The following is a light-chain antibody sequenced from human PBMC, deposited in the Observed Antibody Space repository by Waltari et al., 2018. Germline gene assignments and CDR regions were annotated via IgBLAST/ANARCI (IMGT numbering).Light chain of an antibody. CDR3: CSYAGDSTWV. Sequence: QSALTQPASVSGSLGQSITIPCPGSSSDVGADKLVSWYQQHPGKAPKLMISEDTKRPSGVSNRFSGSKSGNTASLTISGLQAEDEADYHCCSYAGDSTWVFGGGTVLTVL. V-gene: IGLV2-23*01. CDR1: SSDVGADKL. J-gene: IGLJ3*02. CDR2: EDT.